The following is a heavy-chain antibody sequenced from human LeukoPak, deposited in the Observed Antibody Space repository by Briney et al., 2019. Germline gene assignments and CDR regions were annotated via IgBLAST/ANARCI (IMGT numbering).Heavy chain of an antibody. J-gene: IGHJ4*02. Sequence: GGSLRLSCAASGFTFRSYGMHWVRQAPGMGLEYVSAISTNGGSTYYANSVKGRFTISRDNSKNTLYLQMGSLRAEDMAVYYCAGGDGYRDIGLLDYWGQGTLVSVSS. CDR1: GFTFRSYG. CDR2: ISTNGGST. V-gene: IGHV3-64*01. D-gene: IGHD5-24*01. CDR3: AGGDGYRDIGLLDY.